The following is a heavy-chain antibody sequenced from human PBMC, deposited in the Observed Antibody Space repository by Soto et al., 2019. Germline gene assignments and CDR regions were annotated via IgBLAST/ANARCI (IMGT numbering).Heavy chain of an antibody. D-gene: IGHD2-15*01. V-gene: IGHV4-39*01. Sequence: QLQLQESGPGLVKPSETLSLTCTVSGGSISSSSYYWGWIRQPPGKGLEWSGSTYYSGSTYYNPSLKSRVTISVDTSKNQFALKLSSVTAADTAVYYCARSKYCSGGSCYSGLNNWFDPWGQGTLVTVSS. CDR2: TYYSGST. CDR1: GGSISSSSYY. J-gene: IGHJ5*02. CDR3: ARSKYCSGGSCYSGLNNWFDP.